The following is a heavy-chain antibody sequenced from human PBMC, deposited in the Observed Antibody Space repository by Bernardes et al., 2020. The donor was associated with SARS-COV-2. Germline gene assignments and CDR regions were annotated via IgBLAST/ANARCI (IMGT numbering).Heavy chain of an antibody. D-gene: IGHD1-26*01. V-gene: IGHV3-30-3*01. J-gene: IGHJ3*02. CDR2: ISYDGSNK. Sequence: VGSLRLSCAASGFTFSAYAMHWVRQAPGKGLEWVAVISYDGSNKYYADSVKGRFTISRDNSKNTLYMQMNSLRTEDTAVYYCASPYSGSYRSSFDIWGQGTMVTVSS. CDR3: ASPYSGSYRSSFDI. CDR1: GFTFSAYA.